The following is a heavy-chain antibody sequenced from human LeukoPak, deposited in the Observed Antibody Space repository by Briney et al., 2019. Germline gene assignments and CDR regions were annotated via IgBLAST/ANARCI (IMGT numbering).Heavy chain of an antibody. V-gene: IGHV4-34*01. CDR1: GGSFSGYY. CDR2: IYYSGST. J-gene: IGHJ4*02. CDR3: ARGIRGYSGYDPYYFDY. D-gene: IGHD5-12*01. Sequence: PSETLSLTCAVYGGSFSGYYWSWIRQPPGKGLEWIGSIYYSGSTYYNPSLKSRVTISVDTSKNQFSLKLSSVTAADTAVYYCARGIRGYSGYDPYYFDYWGQGTLVTVSS.